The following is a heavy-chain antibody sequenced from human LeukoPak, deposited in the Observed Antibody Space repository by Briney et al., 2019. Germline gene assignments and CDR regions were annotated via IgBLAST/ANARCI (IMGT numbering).Heavy chain of an antibody. J-gene: IGHJ4*02. CDR1: GFTFSSYE. Sequence: PGGSLRLSCAASGFTFSSYEMNWVRQAPGKGLEWVSYISSSGSTIYYADSVKGRFTISRDNAKNSLYLQMNSLRAEDTAVHYCARVELYYDSSGPSDYWRQGTLVTVSS. CDR2: ISSSGSTI. CDR3: ARVELYYDSSGPSDY. V-gene: IGHV3-48*03. D-gene: IGHD3-22*01.